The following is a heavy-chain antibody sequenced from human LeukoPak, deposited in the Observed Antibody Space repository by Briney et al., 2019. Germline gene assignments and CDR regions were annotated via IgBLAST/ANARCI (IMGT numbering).Heavy chain of an antibody. CDR2: IHYSGST. Sequence: SETLSLTCTVSGYSISGAYYWGWIRQPPGKGLEWIGHIHYSGSTYYNPSLKSRVTISLDTSKNQFSLRLSSLTAADTAAYYCARGFWSRYFDYWGQGTLVTVSS. J-gene: IGHJ4*02. CDR3: ARGFWSRYFDY. D-gene: IGHD2-8*02. CDR1: GYSISGAYY. V-gene: IGHV4-38-2*02.